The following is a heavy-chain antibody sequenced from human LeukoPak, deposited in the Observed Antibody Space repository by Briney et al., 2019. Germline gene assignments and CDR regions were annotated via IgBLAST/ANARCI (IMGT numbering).Heavy chain of an antibody. J-gene: IGHJ4*02. CDR2: IIPIFGTA. Sequence: SVKVSCKASGGTFSSYAISWVRQAPGQGLEWMGGIIPIFGTANYAQKFQGRVTITADESTSTAYMELSSLRSEDTAVYYCARDPITTTSVNSPGIAAAGIDYWGQGTLVTVSS. V-gene: IGHV1-69*01. CDR1: GGTFSSYA. CDR3: ARDPITTTSVNSPGIAAAGIDY. D-gene: IGHD6-13*01.